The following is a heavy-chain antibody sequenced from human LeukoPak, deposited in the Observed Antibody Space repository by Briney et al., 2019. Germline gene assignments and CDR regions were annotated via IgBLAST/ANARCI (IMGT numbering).Heavy chain of an antibody. Sequence: PSETLSLTCTVSGGSISSYYWSWIRQPPGKGLGWIGYIYYSGSTNYNPSLKSRVTISVDTSKNQFSLKLSSVTAADTAVYYCARGSSYGYMGYYGMDVWGQGTTVTVSS. D-gene: IGHD5-18*01. CDR3: ARGSSYGYMGYYGMDV. J-gene: IGHJ6*02. CDR1: GGSISSYY. V-gene: IGHV4-59*01. CDR2: IYYSGST.